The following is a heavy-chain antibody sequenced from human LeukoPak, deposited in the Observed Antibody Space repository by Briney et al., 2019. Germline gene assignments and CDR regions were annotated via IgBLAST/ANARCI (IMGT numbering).Heavy chain of an antibody. CDR2: VNPKSDT. J-gene: IGHJ4*02. CDR1: GFTFTGYY. CDR3: ARDKQSHFDY. Sequence: ASVKVSCKASGFTFTGYYLHWVRQAPGQGLEWMGWVNPKSDTKYAQKFQGRVTMTRDTSISTAYMELSRLTSDDTAVYYCARDKQSHFDYWGQGILVTVSS. V-gene: IGHV1-2*02.